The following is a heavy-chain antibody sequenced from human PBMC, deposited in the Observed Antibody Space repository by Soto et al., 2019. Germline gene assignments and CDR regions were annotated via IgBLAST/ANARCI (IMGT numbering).Heavy chain of an antibody. D-gene: IGHD5-18*01. CDR2: IYYSGST. J-gene: IGHJ6*02. CDR3: ARDRKGYSYGPSPYYYYYGMDV. V-gene: IGHV4-59*01. Sequence: SETLSLTCTVSGGSISSYYWSWIRQPPGKGLEWIGYIYYSGSTNYNPSLKSRVTISVDTSKNQFSLKLSSVTAADTAVYYCARDRKGYSYGPSPYYYYYGMDVWGQGTTVTVSS. CDR1: GGSISSYY.